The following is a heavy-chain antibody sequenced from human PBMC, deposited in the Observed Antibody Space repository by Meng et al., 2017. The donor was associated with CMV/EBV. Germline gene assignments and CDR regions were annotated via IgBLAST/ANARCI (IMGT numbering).Heavy chain of an antibody. D-gene: IGHD6-6*01. V-gene: IGHV4-34*01. CDR3: ARGRSRRVGSSSRGSYFDY. CDR1: GGSSSGYY. Sequence: SETLSLTCAVYGGSSSGYYWSWIRQPPGKGLEWIGEINHSGSTNYNPSLKSRVTISVDTSKNQFSLKLSSVTAADTAVYYCARGRSRRVGSSSRGSYFDYWDQGTLVTVSS. CDR2: INHSGST. J-gene: IGHJ4*02.